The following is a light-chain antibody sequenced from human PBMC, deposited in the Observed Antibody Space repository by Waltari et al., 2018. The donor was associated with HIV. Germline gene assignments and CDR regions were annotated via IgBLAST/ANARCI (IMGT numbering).Light chain of an antibody. CDR3: QQYNKWPPVT. Sequence: EIVMTQSPATLSVSPGERATLSCRASQSVRDNLAWYQQKPDQAPRLLIYGASTRAIGIPVRFSGSGSGTECTLTISSLQSEDFAVYYCQQYNKWPPVTFGGGTKVEIK. V-gene: IGKV3-15*01. CDR2: GAS. J-gene: IGKJ4*01. CDR1: QSVRDN.